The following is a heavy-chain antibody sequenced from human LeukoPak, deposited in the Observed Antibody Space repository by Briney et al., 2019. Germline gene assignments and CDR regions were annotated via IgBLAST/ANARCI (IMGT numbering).Heavy chain of an antibody. Sequence: GGSLRLSCEASGFTFSSYSMNWVRQAPGKGLEWVSSISSSSSYINYADSVKGRFTISRDNAKNSLYLQMNRLRAEDTAVYYCARDQRLGAFDIWGQGTMVTVSS. J-gene: IGHJ3*02. CDR3: ARDQRLGAFDI. CDR2: ISSSSSYI. V-gene: IGHV3-21*04. CDR1: GFTFSSYS. D-gene: IGHD3-16*01.